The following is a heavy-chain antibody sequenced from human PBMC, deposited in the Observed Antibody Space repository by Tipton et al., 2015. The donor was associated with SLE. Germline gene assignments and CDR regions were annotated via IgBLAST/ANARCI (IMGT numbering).Heavy chain of an antibody. J-gene: IGHJ6*03. D-gene: IGHD2-2*02. CDR2: INSDGSST. Sequence: SLRLSCAASGFTFSGYWMHWVRQAPGKGLVWVSRINSDGSSTSYADSVKGRFTISRDNAKNTLYLQMNSLRAEDTAVYYCARGRVVPAAISDYYYYMDVWGKGTTVTVSS. CDR3: ARGRVVPAAISDYYYYMDV. V-gene: IGHV3-74*01. CDR1: GFTFSGYW.